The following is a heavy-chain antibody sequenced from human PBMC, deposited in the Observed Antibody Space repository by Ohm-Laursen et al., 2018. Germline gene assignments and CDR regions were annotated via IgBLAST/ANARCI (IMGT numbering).Heavy chain of an antibody. J-gene: IGHJ3*02. Sequence: SLRLSCAASGFTFDDYAMHWVRQGPGRGLEWVSGISWNSGSIGYADSVKGRFTISRDNSKNALYLQMNSLRAEDTAVYYCAKHSGSYYDAFDIWGQGTMVTVSS. D-gene: IGHD1-26*01. CDR2: ISWNSGSI. CDR3: AKHSGSYYDAFDI. V-gene: IGHV3-9*01. CDR1: GFTFDDYA.